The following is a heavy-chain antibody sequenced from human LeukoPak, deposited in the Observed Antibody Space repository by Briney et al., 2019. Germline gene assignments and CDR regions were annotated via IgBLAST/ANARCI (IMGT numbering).Heavy chain of an antibody. CDR1: GFTFSTYG. CDR3: ATGRDGYNSAFDY. J-gene: IGHJ4*02. V-gene: IGHV3-30*02. Sequence: PGGSLRLSCAASGFTFSTYGMHWVRQAPGKGLEWGTYIRYDGSKKFHADSVRGRFTISRDNSKNTLYLQMNSLRSEDTAVYYCATGRDGYNSAFDYWGQGTLVTVSS. D-gene: IGHD5-24*01. CDR2: IRYDGSKK.